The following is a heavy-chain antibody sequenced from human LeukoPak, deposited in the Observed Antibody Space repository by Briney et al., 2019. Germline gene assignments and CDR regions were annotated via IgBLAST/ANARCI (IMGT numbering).Heavy chain of an antibody. J-gene: IGHJ6*03. V-gene: IGHV4-61*02. CDR2: IYRSGST. D-gene: IGHD3-10*01. CDR3: ARDRGILDA. Sequence: XTVXGGSXXSGSYYWGWIRQPGGRGMEWIERIYRSGSTNYNPSLKSRVTMSVDTSKNQFSLMLSYVTAADTSVYDCARDRGILDAWGKGTTVTVSS. CDR1: GGSXXSGSYY.